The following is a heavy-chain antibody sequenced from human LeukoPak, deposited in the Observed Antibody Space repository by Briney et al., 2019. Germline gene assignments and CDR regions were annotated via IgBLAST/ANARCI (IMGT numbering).Heavy chain of an antibody. V-gene: IGHV1-2*02. D-gene: IGHD3-22*01. J-gene: IGHJ4*02. CDR3: ARHQLDSSGYYYFDY. CDR1: GYTFTGYY. Sequence: ASVKVSCKASGYTFTGYYMHWVRQASGQGLEWMGWINPNSGGTNYAQKFQGRVTMTRDPSISTAYMELSRLRSDDTAVYYCARHQLDSSGYYYFDYWGQGTLVTVSS. CDR2: INPNSGGT.